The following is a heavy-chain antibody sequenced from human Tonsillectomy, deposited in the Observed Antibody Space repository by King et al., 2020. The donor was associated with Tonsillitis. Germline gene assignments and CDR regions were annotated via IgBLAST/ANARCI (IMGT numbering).Heavy chain of an antibody. Sequence: VQLVESGGGMVQPGRSLRLSCAASGFIVGDYGMSWFRQAPGEGLEWVGLIRNKAYGGTTEYAASLKGRFNISRDDSKSVAYLQMNSLKTEDTAVYYCTRGTSWYRYYYYYMDVWGKGTTVTVSS. CDR2: IRNKAYGGTT. CDR1: GFIVGDYG. D-gene: IGHD6-13*01. J-gene: IGHJ6*03. CDR3: TRGTSWYRYYYYYMDV. V-gene: IGHV3-49*03.